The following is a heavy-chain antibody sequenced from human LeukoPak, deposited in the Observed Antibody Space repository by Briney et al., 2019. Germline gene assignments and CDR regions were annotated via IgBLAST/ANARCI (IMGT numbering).Heavy chain of an antibody. D-gene: IGHD3-9*01. J-gene: IGHJ4*02. CDR2: INPNSGGT. CDR3: ARETYSNILTGTDY. V-gene: IGHV1-2*02. CDR1: GYTFTGYY. Sequence: PEASVKVSCKASGYTFTGYYMHWVRQAPGQGLEWMGWINPNSGGTNYAQKFQGRVTMTRDTSISTAYMELRSLRSDDTAVYYCARETYSNILTGTDYWGPGTLVTVSS.